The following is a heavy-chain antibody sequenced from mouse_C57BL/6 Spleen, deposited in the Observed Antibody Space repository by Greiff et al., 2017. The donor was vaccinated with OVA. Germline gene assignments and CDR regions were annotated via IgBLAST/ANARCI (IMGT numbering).Heavy chain of an antibody. Sequence: VKLQESGPELVKPGASVKLSCKASGYTFTSYDINWVKQRPGPGLEWIGWIYPRDGSTKYNEKFKGKATLTVDTSSSTAYMELHSLTSEDSAVYFCARWGNSGAMDYWGQGTSVTVSS. J-gene: IGHJ4*01. D-gene: IGHD3-1*01. CDR1: GYTFTSYD. CDR2: IYPRDGST. CDR3: ARWGNSGAMDY. V-gene: IGHV1-85*01.